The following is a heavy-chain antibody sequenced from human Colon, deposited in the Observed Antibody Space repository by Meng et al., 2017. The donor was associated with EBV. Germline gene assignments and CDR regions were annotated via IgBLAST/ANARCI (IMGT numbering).Heavy chain of an antibody. J-gene: IGHJ4*02. Sequence: QLQLQESGPGLAKPSETLSLTCTGSGGSISSNGYYWDWVRQPPGKGLEWIGAIYHSGSTSYNPSLQSRVTMFVDTSKNQFSLMLTSVTATDTAVYYCARRRGGSGRDCWGQGTLVTVSS. CDR3: ARRRGGSGRDC. D-gene: IGHD3-10*01. CDR2: IYHSGST. CDR1: GGSISSNGYY. V-gene: IGHV4-39*01.